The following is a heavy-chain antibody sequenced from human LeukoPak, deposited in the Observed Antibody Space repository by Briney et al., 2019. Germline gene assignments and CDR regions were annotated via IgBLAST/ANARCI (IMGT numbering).Heavy chain of an antibody. CDR2: INPNSGGT. CDR1: GYTFTGYY. J-gene: IGHJ3*02. D-gene: IGHD4-11*01. V-gene: IGHV1-2*02. CDR3: AREGVRVTTVILGAFDI. Sequence: ASVKVSCKASGYTFTGYYMHWVRQAPGQGLEWMGWINPNSGGTNYAQKFQGRVTMTRDTSISTAYMELSRLGSDDTAVYYCAREGVRVTTVILGAFDIWGQGTMVTVSS.